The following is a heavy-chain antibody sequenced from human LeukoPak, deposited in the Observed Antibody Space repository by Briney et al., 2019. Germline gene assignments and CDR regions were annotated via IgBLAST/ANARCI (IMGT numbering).Heavy chain of an antibody. J-gene: IGHJ6*02. CDR2: INPNSGGT. CDR1: GYTFTGYY. V-gene: IGHV1-2*04. CDR3: ARDWVAAAGPYYYYYGMDV. Sequence: ASVKVSCKASGYTFTGYYVHWVRQAPGQGLEWMGWINPNSGGTNYAQKFQGWVTMTRDTSISTVYMELSRLRSDDTAVYYCARDWVAAAGPYYYYYGMDVWGQGTTVTVSS. D-gene: IGHD6-13*01.